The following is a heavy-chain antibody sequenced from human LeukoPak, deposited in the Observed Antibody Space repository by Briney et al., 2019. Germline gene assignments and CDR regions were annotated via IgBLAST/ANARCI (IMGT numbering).Heavy chain of an antibody. CDR3: VGADYDILTGYYIDY. CDR1: GFAFSSFE. Sequence: GGSLRLSCAASGFAFSSFEMHWVRQAPGKGLEWVSYISSSGDTLYYANSMKGRFTISRDNAKNSLYLQMDSLRAEDTAVYYCVGADYDILTGYYIDYWGQGTLVTVSS. D-gene: IGHD3-9*01. V-gene: IGHV3-48*03. J-gene: IGHJ4*02. CDR2: ISSSGDTL.